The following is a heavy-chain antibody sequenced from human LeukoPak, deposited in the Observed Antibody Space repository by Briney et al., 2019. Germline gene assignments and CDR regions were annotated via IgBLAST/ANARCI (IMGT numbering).Heavy chain of an antibody. CDR3: ARVWPYDSSGYGAFDI. Sequence: SETLSLTCTVSGGSISSYYWSWIRQPAGKGLEWIGRIYTSGSTNYNPSLKSRVTMSVDTSKNQFSLKLSSVTAADTAVYYCARVWPYDSSGYGAFDIWGQGTMVTVSS. V-gene: IGHV4-4*07. CDR2: IYTSGST. CDR1: GGSISSYY. D-gene: IGHD3-22*01. J-gene: IGHJ3*02.